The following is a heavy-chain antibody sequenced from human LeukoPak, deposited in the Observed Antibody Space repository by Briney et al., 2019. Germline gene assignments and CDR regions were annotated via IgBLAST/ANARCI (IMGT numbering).Heavy chain of an antibody. CDR3: AREYYYGSGSDY. CDR1: GYTFTSYD. D-gene: IGHD3-10*01. CDR2: MNPNSGNT. J-gene: IGHJ4*02. V-gene: IGHV1-8*03. Sequence: GASVKVSCKASGYTFTSYDINWVRQATGQGLEWMGWMNPNSGNTGYAQKFQGRVTITRNTSISTAYMELRSLRSDDTAVYYCAREYYYGSGSDYWGQGTLVTVSS.